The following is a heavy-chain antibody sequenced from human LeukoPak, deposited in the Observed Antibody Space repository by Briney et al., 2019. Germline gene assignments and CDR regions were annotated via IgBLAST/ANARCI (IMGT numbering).Heavy chain of an antibody. Sequence: SETLSLTCTVSGGSISSYYWSWIRQPAGKGLESIGHISTSGSTNYNPSLKSRVTISVDTSKNQFSLKLSSVTAADTAVYYCARVTVTTWLFDYWGQGTLVTVSS. D-gene: IGHD4-17*01. CDR3: ARVTVTTWLFDY. V-gene: IGHV4-4*07. CDR2: ISTSGST. J-gene: IGHJ4*02. CDR1: GGSISSYY.